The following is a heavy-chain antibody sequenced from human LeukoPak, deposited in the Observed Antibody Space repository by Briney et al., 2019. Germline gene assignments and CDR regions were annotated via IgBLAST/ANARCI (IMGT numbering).Heavy chain of an antibody. D-gene: IGHD4/OR15-4a*01. V-gene: IGHV3-30*02. CDR1: GFTFSSYG. Sequence: GGSLRLSCAASGFTFSSYGMHWVRQAPGKGLEWVAFIRYDGSRKYYADSVKGRFTISRDNSKNTLYLQMNGLRAEDTAMYYCAKVSLNMVNDALDIWGQGTMVSVSS. J-gene: IGHJ3*02. CDR3: AKVSLNMVNDALDI. CDR2: IRYDGSRK.